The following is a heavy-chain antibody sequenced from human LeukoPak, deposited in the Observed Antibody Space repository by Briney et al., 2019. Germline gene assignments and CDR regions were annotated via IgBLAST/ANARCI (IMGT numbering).Heavy chain of an antibody. CDR2: IIPIFGTA. CDR3: ARGFTLYVLRYFDWLSPLSS. V-gene: IGHV1-69*13. CDR1: GGTFSSYA. D-gene: IGHD3-9*01. Sequence: SVKVSCKASGGTFSSYAISWVRQAPGQGLEWMGGIIPIFGTANYAQKFQGRVTITADESTSTAYMELSSLRSEDTAVYYCARGFTLYVLRYFDWLSPLSSWGQGTLVTVSS. J-gene: IGHJ5*02.